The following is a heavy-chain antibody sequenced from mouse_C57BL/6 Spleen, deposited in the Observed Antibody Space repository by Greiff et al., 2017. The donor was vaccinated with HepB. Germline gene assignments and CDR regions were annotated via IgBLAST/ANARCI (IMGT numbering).Heavy chain of an antibody. CDR1: GYTFTSYW. D-gene: IGHD1-1*01. V-gene: IGHV1-61*01. J-gene: IGHJ4*01. CDR3: ARRGYYYYGSSYDYYAMDY. CDR2: SYPSDSET. Sequence: QVQLKQPGAELVRPGSSVKLSCKASGYTFTSYWMDWVKQRPGQGLEWIGNSYPSDSETHYNQKFKDKATLTVDKSSSTAYMQLSSLTSEDSAVYYCARRGYYYYGSSYDYYAMDYWGQGTSVTVSS.